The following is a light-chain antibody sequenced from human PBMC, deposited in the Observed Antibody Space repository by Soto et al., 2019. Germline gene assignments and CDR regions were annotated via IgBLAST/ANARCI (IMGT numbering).Light chain of an antibody. J-gene: IGKJ4*01. CDR2: DTS. CDR3: QQRSGWPPSLT. Sequence: EVVLTQSPATLSLSPGETATLSCRASQSVSNYLAWYQQKPGQAPRLLIYDTSKSATGIPARFSGSGSGTDFTLTISSLEPEDFAVYFCQQRSGWPPSLTFGGGTNVEIK. V-gene: IGKV3-11*01. CDR1: QSVSNY.